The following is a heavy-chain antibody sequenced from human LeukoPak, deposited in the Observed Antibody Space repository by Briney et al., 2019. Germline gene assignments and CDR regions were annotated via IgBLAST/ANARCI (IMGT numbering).Heavy chain of an antibody. D-gene: IGHD3-10*01. Sequence: ASVKVSCKASGYTFTSYGIIWVRQAPGQGLEWMGWISAYNGNTNYAQKLQGRVTMTTDTSTSPAYMELRSLRSDDTAVYYCARDRGGFGELLPREDFDYWGQGTLVTVSS. CDR2: ISAYNGNT. J-gene: IGHJ4*02. CDR3: ARDRGGFGELLPREDFDY. CDR1: GYTFTSYG. V-gene: IGHV1-18*01.